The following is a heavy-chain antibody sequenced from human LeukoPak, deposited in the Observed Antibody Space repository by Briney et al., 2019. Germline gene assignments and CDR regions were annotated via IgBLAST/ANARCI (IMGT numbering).Heavy chain of an antibody. CDR2: ISTGSNYI. CDR3: AKTYYYDSSGHDY. D-gene: IGHD3-22*01. J-gene: IGHJ4*02. V-gene: IGHV3-21*04. CDR1: GFTFSSYS. Sequence: GGSLRLSCAASGFTFSSYSMNWVRQAPGKGLEWVSSISTGSNYIYYADSLKGRFTISRDNAKNSLYLQMNSLRAEDTAVYYCAKTYYYDSSGHDYWGQGTLVTVSS.